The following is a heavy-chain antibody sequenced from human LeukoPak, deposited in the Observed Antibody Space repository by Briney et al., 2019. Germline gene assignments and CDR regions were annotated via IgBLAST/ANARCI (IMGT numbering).Heavy chain of an antibody. CDR1: GFTFSSYG. CDR3: ARDQNEGYGDYFYYFDY. V-gene: IGHV3-33*01. J-gene: IGHJ4*02. CDR2: IWYDGSNK. Sequence: GGSLRLSCAASGFTFSSYGMHWVRQAPGNGLEWVAVIWYDGSNKYYVDSVKGRFTISRDNSKNTLYLQMNSLRAEDTAVYYCARDQNEGYGDYFYYFDYWGQGTLVTVSS. D-gene: IGHD4-17*01.